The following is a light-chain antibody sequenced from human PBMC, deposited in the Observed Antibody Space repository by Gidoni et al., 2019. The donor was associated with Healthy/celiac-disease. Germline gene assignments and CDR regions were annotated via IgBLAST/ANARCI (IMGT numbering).Light chain of an antibody. CDR1: QSGSHN. CDR3: QQYNNWPRT. CDR2: GSS. J-gene: IGKJ5*01. Sequence: EIVMTQSPATLSVSPGERATLTCSDSQSGSHNLTWYQQKPGQAPRLLIDGSSTRATGIPARFSGSWSGTEFTLTISSLQSVDFAVYHCQQYNNWPRTFGQGTRLEIK. V-gene: IGKV3-15*01.